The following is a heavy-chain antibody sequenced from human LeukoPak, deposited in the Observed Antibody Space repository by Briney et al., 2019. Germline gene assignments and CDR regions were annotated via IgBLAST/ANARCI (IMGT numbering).Heavy chain of an antibody. V-gene: IGHV4-59*01. Sequence: SETLSLTCTVSGGSISSYYWSWIRQPPGKGLEWIGYIYYSGSTNYNPSLKSRVTISVDTSKNQFSLKLSSVTAADTAVYYCARVWGSYRYGEDYWGQGTLVTVSS. CDR2: IYYSGST. CDR3: ARVWGSYRYGEDY. J-gene: IGHJ4*02. D-gene: IGHD3-16*02. CDR1: GGSISSYY.